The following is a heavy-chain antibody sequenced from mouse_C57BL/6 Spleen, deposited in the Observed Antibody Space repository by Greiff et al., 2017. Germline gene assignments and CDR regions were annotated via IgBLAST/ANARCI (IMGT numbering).Heavy chain of an antibody. CDR3: EREDYYGSRDIDY. CDR1: GYTFTSYW. CDR2: IDPSDSYT. J-gene: IGHJ2*01. Sequence: QVQLQQPGAELVMPGASVKLSCKASGYTFTSYWMHWVKQRPGQGLEWIGEIDPSDSYTNYNQKFKGKSTLTVDKSSSQAYMQRSSLTSEDSAVYYSEREDYYGSRDIDYWGQGTTLTVSS. D-gene: IGHD1-1*01. V-gene: IGHV1-69*01.